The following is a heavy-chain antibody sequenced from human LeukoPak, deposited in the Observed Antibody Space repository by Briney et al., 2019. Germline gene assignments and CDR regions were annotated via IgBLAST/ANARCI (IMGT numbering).Heavy chain of an antibody. CDR3: AGGGYCSGGSCYSY. Sequence: SETLSLTCTVSGGSISSYYWSWIRQPAGKGLEWIGPIYTSGSTNYNPSLKSRVTMSVDTSKNQFSLKLSSVTAADTAVYYCAGGGYCSGGSCYSYWGQGTLVTVSS. V-gene: IGHV4-4*07. CDR1: GGSISSYY. CDR2: IYTSGST. J-gene: IGHJ4*02. D-gene: IGHD2-15*01.